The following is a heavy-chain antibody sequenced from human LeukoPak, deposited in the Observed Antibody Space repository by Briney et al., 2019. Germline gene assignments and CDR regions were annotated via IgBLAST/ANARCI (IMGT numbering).Heavy chain of an antibody. CDR1: GGSISSGFYY. Sequence: SETLSLTCTVSGGSISSGFYYWSWIRQPAGKGLEWIGRIYTSGSTNYNPSLKSRVSTSVDTSKNQFSLKLSSVTAADTAVYYCARGKYYYGSGTYYTRSYDWYFDLWGRGTLVTVSS. CDR2: IYTSGST. J-gene: IGHJ2*01. V-gene: IGHV4-61*02. CDR3: ARGKYYYGSGTYYTRSYDWYFDL. D-gene: IGHD3-10*01.